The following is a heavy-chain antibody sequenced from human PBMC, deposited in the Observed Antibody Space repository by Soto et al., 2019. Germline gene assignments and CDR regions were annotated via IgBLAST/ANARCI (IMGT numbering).Heavy chain of an antibody. J-gene: IGHJ3*02. V-gene: IGHV3-30*18. CDR1: GFTFSSYG. Sequence: TGGSLRLSCAASGFTFSSYGMHWVRQAPGKGLEWVAVISYDGSNKYYADSVKGRFTISRDNSKNTLYLQMNSLRAEDTAVYYCAKGRDIVVVTAIGYDAFDIWGQGTMVTVSS. CDR2: ISYDGSNK. D-gene: IGHD2-21*02. CDR3: AKGRDIVVVTAIGYDAFDI.